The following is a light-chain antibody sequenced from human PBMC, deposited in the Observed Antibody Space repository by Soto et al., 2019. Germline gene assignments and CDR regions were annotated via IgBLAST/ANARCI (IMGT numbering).Light chain of an antibody. CDR1: QSISSY. J-gene: IGKJ3*01. V-gene: IGKV1-39*01. Sequence: DILMTQSPSSLSASVGDRFTITCRASQSISSYLNWYQEQPGRAPKLLIYAASSLQSGVPSRFSGSGSGTDFTLTITSLQPEDFAAYYCQQSFSIPSTFGPGTKVDLK. CDR2: AAS. CDR3: QQSFSIPST.